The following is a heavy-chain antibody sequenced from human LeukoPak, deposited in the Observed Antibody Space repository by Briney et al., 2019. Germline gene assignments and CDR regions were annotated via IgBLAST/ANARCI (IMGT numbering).Heavy chain of an antibody. V-gene: IGHV1-24*01. J-gene: IGHJ4*02. CDR2: LDGENDQK. CDR3: ADFYTTSGFFY. Sequence: AASVKVSCKVSGYTVTEISIHWVRQSPGKGLEWMGGLDGENDQKVYAQQFQDRVTMSEDISTDTAYMELSNLQSEDTAVYFCADFYTTSGFFYWGQGTLVTVSS. CDR1: GYTVTEIS. D-gene: IGHD3-3*01.